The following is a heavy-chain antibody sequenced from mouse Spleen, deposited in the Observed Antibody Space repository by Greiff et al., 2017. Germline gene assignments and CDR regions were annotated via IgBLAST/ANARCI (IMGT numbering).Heavy chain of an antibody. CDR2: INPYNGDT. D-gene: IGHD2-3*01. J-gene: IGHJ4*01. CDR3: ARSDDGYYDAMDY. CDR1: GYSFTGYF. V-gene: IGHV1-20*01. Sequence: VHVKQSGPELVKPGDSVKISCKASGYSFTGYFMNWVMQSHGKSLEWIGRINPYNGDTFYNQKFKGKATLTVDKSSSTAHMELRSLTSEDSAVYYCARSDDGYYDAMDYWGQGTSVTVSS.